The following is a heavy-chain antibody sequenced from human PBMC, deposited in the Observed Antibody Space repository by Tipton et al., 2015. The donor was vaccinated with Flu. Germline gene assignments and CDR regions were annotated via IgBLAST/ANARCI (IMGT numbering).Heavy chain of an antibody. V-gene: IGHV4-34*01. Sequence: TLSLTCAVYVDSFSDFFWSWIRQSPGKGLEWIGEINHSGSTFYNPSLKSRVTLSVDTSKNHVSLKLTSVTAADTATYYCARSGYAYGLYFFDHWRQGTLVTVSS. CDR3: ARSGYAYGLYFFDH. CDR1: VDSFSDFF. CDR2: INHSGST. J-gene: IGHJ4*02. D-gene: IGHD5-18*01.